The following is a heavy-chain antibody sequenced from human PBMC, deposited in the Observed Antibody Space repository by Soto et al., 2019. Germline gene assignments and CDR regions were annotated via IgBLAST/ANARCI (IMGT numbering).Heavy chain of an antibody. V-gene: IGHV3-23*01. CDR1: GFTFSSYA. D-gene: IGHD1-7*01. CDR3: AKDGLELPHFDY. J-gene: IGHJ4*02. CDR2: ISGSGSST. Sequence: GGSLRLSCAASGFTFSSYAMSWVRQAPGKGLEWVSAISGSGSSTYYADSVKGRFTISRDNSKNTLYLQMNSLRAEDTAVYYCAKDGLELPHFDYWGQGTLVTVSS.